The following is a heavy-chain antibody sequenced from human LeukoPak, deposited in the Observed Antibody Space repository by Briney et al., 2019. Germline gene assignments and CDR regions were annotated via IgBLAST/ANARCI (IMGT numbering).Heavy chain of an antibody. J-gene: IGHJ4*02. D-gene: IGHD2-15*01. CDR1: GYTFTGYY. V-gene: IGHV1-18*04. Sequence: ASVKVSCKASGYTFTGYYMHWVRQAPGQELEWMGWISAYNGNTNYAQKLQGRVTMTTDTSTSTAYMELRSLRSDDTAVYYCAREGLGYCSGGSCYPFDYWGQGTLVTVSS. CDR3: AREGLGYCSGGSCYPFDY. CDR2: ISAYNGNT.